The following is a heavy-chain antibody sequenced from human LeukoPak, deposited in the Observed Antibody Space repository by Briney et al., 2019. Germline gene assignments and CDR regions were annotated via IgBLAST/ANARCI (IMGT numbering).Heavy chain of an antibody. V-gene: IGHV1-69*04. J-gene: IGHJ3*02. CDR3: ARAEFLDSSSWTSRVTFDI. Sequence: SVKVSCKASGGTFSSYAISWVRQAPGQGLEWMGRIIPILGIANYAQKFQGRVTITADKSTSTAYMELSSLRSEDTAVYYCARAEFLDSSSWTSRVTFDIWGQGTMVTVSS. D-gene: IGHD6-13*01. CDR2: IIPILGIA. CDR1: GGTFSSYA.